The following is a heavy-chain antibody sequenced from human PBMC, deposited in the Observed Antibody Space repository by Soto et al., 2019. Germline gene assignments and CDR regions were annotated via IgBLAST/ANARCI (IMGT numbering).Heavy chain of an antibody. CDR3: ARYFQDRSGYYYNWFDP. D-gene: IGHD3-22*01. CDR1: GYTFSRYA. Sequence: QVQLVQSGAEVKKPGASVKVSCKASGYTFSRYAMHWVRQAPGQRPEWMGWINAGNGNTKYSQKFQGRVTITRDTSASTAYMELSSLRSEDTAVYYCARYFQDRSGYYYNWFDPWGQGTLVTVSS. V-gene: IGHV1-3*01. J-gene: IGHJ5*02. CDR2: INAGNGNT.